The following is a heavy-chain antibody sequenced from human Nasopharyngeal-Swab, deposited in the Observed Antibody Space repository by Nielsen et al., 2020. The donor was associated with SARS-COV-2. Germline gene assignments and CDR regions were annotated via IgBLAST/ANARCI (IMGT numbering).Heavy chain of an antibody. CDR3: AKIPGMAVAPLDY. CDR1: GGTFSSYA. CDR2: IIPILGIA. D-gene: IGHD6-19*01. Sequence: SVKVSCKASGGTFSSYAISWVRQAPGQGLEWMGRIIPILGIANYAQKFQGRVTITADKSTSTAYMELSSLRSEDTAVYYCAKIPGMAVAPLDYWGQGTLVTVSS. V-gene: IGHV1-69*04. J-gene: IGHJ4*02.